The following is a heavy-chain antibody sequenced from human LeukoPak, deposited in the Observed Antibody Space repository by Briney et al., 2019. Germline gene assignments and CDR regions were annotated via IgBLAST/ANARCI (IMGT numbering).Heavy chain of an antibody. J-gene: IGHJ5*02. Sequence: SETLFLTCTVSGGSISSSSYYWGWIRQPPGKGLEWIGSIYYSGRTYYNPSLKRRVTISVDTSKNQFSLKLSSVTAADTAVYYCARVWQQLVLIGWFDPWGQGTLVTVSS. D-gene: IGHD6-13*01. CDR2: IYYSGRT. CDR3: ARVWQQLVLIGWFDP. V-gene: IGHV4-39*07. CDR1: GGSISSSSYY.